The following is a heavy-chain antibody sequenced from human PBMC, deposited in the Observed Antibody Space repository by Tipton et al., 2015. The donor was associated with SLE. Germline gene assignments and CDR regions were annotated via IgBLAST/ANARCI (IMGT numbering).Heavy chain of an antibody. V-gene: IGHV4-61*05. CDR1: GGSISSGSYY. D-gene: IGHD6-13*01. J-gene: IGHJ1*01. CDR3: ASPGSSTPGPYFQH. Sequence: TLSLTCTVSGGSISSGSYYWGWIRQPPGKGLEWIGYIYYTGSANYNPSLKSRVTISVDTSKNQFSLKLSSVTAADTAVYYCASPGSSTPGPYFQHWGQGTLVTVSS. CDR2: IYYTGSA.